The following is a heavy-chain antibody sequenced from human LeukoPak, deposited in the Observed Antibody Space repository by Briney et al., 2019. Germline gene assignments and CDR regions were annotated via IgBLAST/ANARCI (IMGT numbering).Heavy chain of an antibody. J-gene: IGHJ4*02. V-gene: IGHV4-34*01. Sequence: SETLSLICAVYGGSFSGYYWSWIRQPPGKGLEWIGELNHSVSTNYNASLKSRSTISVDTSKTQFSLKLSSVTAADSAVYYCARRRGRWLSRDYFDYWGRGTLVTVSS. D-gene: IGHD4-23*01. CDR3: ARRRGRWLSRDYFDY. CDR1: GGSFSGYY. CDR2: LNHSVST.